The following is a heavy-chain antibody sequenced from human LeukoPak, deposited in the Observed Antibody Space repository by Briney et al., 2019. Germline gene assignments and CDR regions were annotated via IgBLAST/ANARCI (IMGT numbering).Heavy chain of an antibody. CDR1: GFTFSSYS. J-gene: IGHJ4*02. V-gene: IGHV3-21*01. D-gene: IGHD2-2*01. Sequence: GGSLRLSCAASGFTFSSYSMNWVRQAPGKGLEWASSISSSSRYIYYADSVKGRFTISRDNAKSSLYLQMNSLRADDTAVYYCARARYCSSTNCYEHDYWGQGTLVTVSS. CDR3: ARARYCSSTNCYEHDY. CDR2: ISSSSRYI.